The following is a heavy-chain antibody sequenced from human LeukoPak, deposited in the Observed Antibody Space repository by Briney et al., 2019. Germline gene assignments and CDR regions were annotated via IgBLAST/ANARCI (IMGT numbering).Heavy chain of an antibody. CDR3: ARESGGY. V-gene: IGHV4-34*01. D-gene: IGHD2-15*01. J-gene: IGHJ4*02. CDR2: INHSGST. CDR1: GGSINSYY. Sequence: ASETLSLTCTVSGGSINSYYWNWIRQPPGKGLEWIGEINHSGSTNYNPSLKSRVTISVDTSKNQFSLKLSSVTAADTAVYYCARESGGYWGQGTLVTVSS.